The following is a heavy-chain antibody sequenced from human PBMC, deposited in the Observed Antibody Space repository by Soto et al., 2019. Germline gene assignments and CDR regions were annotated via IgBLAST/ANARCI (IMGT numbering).Heavy chain of an antibody. D-gene: IGHD6-13*01. V-gene: IGHV5-10-1*01. CDR2: IVLSDSYT. J-gene: IGHJ4*02. CDR3: ARLQAAAVENDLTFDY. CDR1: GYSFTSYW. Sequence: EVQLVQSGAEVKKPGESLRSSCKCSGYSFTSYWISWVRQMPGKGLEWMGRIVLSDSYTNYSQSFQGHVNISADKSISTAYLQWSSLKSSDTAMYYCARLQAAAVENDLTFDYWGKGTLVTVSS.